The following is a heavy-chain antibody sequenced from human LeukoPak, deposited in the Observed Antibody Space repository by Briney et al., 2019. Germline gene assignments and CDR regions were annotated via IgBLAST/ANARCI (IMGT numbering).Heavy chain of an antibody. CDR3: ARRDYYGSGSYPYYYNYYMDV. J-gene: IGHJ6*03. CDR2: MNPNSGNT. D-gene: IGHD3-10*01. Sequence: ASVKVSCKASGYTFTTYEINWVRQATGQGLEWMGWMNPNSGNTVYAQKFQGRVTMTRNTSISIAYMELSSLRSEDTAVYYCARRDYYGSGSYPYYYNYYMDVWGKGTPVTISS. V-gene: IGHV1-8*01. CDR1: GYTFTTYE.